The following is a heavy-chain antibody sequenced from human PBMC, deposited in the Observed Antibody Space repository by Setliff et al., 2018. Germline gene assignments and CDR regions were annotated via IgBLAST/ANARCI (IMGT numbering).Heavy chain of an antibody. J-gene: IGHJ4*02. Sequence: GGSLRLSCAASGFTFFSYTMNWVRQAPGKGLEWVSAITDDGGTTHYAGSVKGRFAIARDNSNSTLYLQMTSLRVEDTALYYCVRAFWTYSDYASLACFDYWGQGTLVTVSS. D-gene: IGHD5-12*01. V-gene: IGHV3-23*01. CDR3: VRAFWTYSDYASLACFDY. CDR1: GFTFFSYT. CDR2: ITDDGGTT.